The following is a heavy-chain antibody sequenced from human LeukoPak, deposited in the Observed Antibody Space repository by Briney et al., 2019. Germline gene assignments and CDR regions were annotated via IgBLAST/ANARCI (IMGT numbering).Heavy chain of an antibody. V-gene: IGHV1-8*02. CDR2: MNPNTGDT. J-gene: IGHJ1*01. CDR1: GYTFTSSE. Sequence: ASVKVSCKASGYTFTSSEINWVRQAAGQGLEWMGWMNPNTGDTGYAQRFQGRVTMTRDTSISTAYMELSSLRSEDTAVYYCARGPSAAGTVYFQHWGQGTLVTVSS. CDR3: ARGPSAAGTVYFQH. D-gene: IGHD6-13*01.